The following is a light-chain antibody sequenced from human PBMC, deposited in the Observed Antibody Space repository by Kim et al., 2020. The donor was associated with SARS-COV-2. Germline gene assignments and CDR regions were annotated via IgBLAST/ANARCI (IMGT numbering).Light chain of an antibody. CDR2: EAS. CDR1: QSIGTW. CDR3: QQYNRSPGLT. V-gene: IGKV1-5*03. Sequence: DIQMTQSPSTLSVSVGDRVTITCRASQSIGTWLTWYQQKPGKAPRLLIYEASNLDSGVPSRFSGSGSGTEFTLTISSLQTDDFATYSCQQYNRSPGLTFGGGTKLEIK. J-gene: IGKJ4*01.